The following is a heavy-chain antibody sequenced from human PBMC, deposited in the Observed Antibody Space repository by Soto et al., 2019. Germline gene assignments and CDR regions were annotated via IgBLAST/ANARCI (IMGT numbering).Heavy chain of an antibody. Sequence: QVQLQESGPGLVKPSETLSLTCTVSGGSISSYYWSWIRQPPGKGLEWIGYIYYSGSTNYNPSLKSRVTISVDTSKNQCSLKLSSVTAADTAVYYCARSLSGSYYYFDYWGQGTLVTVSS. D-gene: IGHD3-10*01. CDR1: GGSISSYY. V-gene: IGHV4-59*01. CDR3: ARSLSGSYYYFDY. J-gene: IGHJ4*02. CDR2: IYYSGST.